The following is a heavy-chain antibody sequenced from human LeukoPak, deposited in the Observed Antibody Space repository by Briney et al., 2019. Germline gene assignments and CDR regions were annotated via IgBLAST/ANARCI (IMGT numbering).Heavy chain of an antibody. D-gene: IGHD2-15*01. CDR3: ARVRGCSGGSCYDAFDI. CDR2: ISADNGNT. CDR1: GYTFTSYA. Sequence: ASVKVSCKASGYTFTSYAISWVRQAPGQGLEWMGWISADNGNTDYAQRFQGRVTMTTDTSTSTAYMELRSLRSDDTAVYYCARVRGCSGGSCYDAFDIWGQGTMVTVSS. J-gene: IGHJ3*02. V-gene: IGHV1-18*01.